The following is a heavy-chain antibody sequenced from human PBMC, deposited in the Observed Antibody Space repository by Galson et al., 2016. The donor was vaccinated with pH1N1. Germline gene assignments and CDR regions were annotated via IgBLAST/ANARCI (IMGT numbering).Heavy chain of an antibody. CDR1: GFAFGEYS. CDR3: ASGGSTSFDY. V-gene: IGHV3-48*04. CDR2: MNINGNTM. Sequence: SVRLSCAASGFAFGEYSVNWVRQTPGKRLEWLAYMNINGNTMYYADSVKGRFTMSRDNAKNLLFLQMNSLKTEDTATYYCASGGSTSFDYWGQGTLVTVSS. J-gene: IGHJ4*02. D-gene: IGHD6-25*01.